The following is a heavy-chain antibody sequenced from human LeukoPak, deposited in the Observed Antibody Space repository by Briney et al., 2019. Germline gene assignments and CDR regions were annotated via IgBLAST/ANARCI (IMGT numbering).Heavy chain of an antibody. V-gene: IGHV3-48*01. CDR3: ARGYSRAAFDI. CDR1: GFTFRNYL. Sequence: GGSLRLSCAASGFTFRNYLMNWVRQAPGKGLEWVSFISSTGGTIYYADSVKGRFTVSRDNGKSSLLLQMNSLRAEDTALYYCARGYSRAAFDIWGQGTVIAVSS. CDR2: ISSTGGTI. D-gene: IGHD2-15*01. J-gene: IGHJ3*02.